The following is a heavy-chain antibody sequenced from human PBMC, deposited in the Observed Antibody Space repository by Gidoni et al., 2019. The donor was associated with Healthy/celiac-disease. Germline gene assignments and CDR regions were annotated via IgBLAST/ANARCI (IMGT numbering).Heavy chain of an antibody. D-gene: IGHD5-12*01. CDR2: SSGSGGST. V-gene: IGHV3-23*01. J-gene: IGHJ4*02. Sequence: EVQLLESGGGLVQPGGSLRLSCAASGFPFSSYAMSWVRPAPGKGLEWVAASSGSGGSTYYADSVKGRFTISRDNSKNTLYLQMNRLRAEDTAVYYCAKDPVDIVATTFFDYWGQGTLVTVSS. CDR3: AKDPVDIVATTFFDY. CDR1: GFPFSSYA.